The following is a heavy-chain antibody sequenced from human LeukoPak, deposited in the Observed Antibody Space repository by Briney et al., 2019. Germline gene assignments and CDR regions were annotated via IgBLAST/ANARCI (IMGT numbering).Heavy chain of an antibody. Sequence: GGSLRLSCAASGFSFSSYSMNWVRQAPGKGLEWVSSISSGSSYIYYADSVKGRFTISRDNSKNTLYLQMNSLRAEDTAVYYCAKGSRTYYYYYMDVWGKGTTVTVSS. CDR1: GFSFSSYS. V-gene: IGHV3-21*04. J-gene: IGHJ6*03. CDR3: AKGSRTYYYYYMDV. CDR2: ISSGSSYI.